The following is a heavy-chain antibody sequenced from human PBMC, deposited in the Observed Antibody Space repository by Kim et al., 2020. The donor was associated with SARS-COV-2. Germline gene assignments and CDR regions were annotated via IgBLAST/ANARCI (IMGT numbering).Heavy chain of an antibody. D-gene: IGHD3-3*01. CDR2: INHSGST. CDR3: AGGRYGEITIFGVVPGHYYMDV. J-gene: IGHJ6*03. Sequence: SETLSLTCAVYGGSFSGYYWSWIRQPPGKGLEWIGEINHSGSTNYNPSLKSRVTISVDTSKNQFSLKLSSVTAADTAVYYCAGGRYGEITIFGVVPGHYYMDVWGKGTTVPVSS. V-gene: IGHV4-34*01. CDR1: GGSFSGYY.